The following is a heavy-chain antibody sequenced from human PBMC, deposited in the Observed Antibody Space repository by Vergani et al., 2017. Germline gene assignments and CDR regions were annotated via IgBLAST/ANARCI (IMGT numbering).Heavy chain of an antibody. D-gene: IGHD6-13*01. CDR2: ISSSGSTV. CDR1: GFTFSDYY. CDR3: ARDPLYSTTWPFLLLDMDV. V-gene: IGHV3-11*01. J-gene: IGHJ6*01. Sequence: QVQLVESGGGLVKPGGSLRLSCAASGFTFSDYYMSWIRQAPGKGLEWVSYISSSGSTVYYADSVKGRFTISRDNAKNSLYLQMNSLRAEDTAVYYCARDPLYSTTWPFLLLDMDVWVQGATVTDSS.